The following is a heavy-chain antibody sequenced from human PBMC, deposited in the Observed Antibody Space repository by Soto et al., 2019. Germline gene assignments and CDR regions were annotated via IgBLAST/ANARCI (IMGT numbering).Heavy chain of an antibody. D-gene: IGHD6-6*01. V-gene: IGHV1-2*02. CDR2: INPNSGGT. J-gene: IGHJ4*02. CDR1: GYTFTGYY. CDR3: ARLSGAARYLFVYYFDY. Sequence: ASVKVSCKASGYTFTGYYMHWVRQAPGQGLEWMGWINPNSGGTNYAQKFQGRVTMTRDTSISTAYMELSRLRSDDTAVYYCARLSGAARYLFVYYFDYWGQGTLVTV.